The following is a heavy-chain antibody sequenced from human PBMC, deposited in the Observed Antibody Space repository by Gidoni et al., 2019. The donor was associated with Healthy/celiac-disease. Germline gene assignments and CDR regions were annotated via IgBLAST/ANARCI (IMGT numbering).Heavy chain of an antibody. D-gene: IGHD3-10*01. CDR1: GFTFSSYG. J-gene: IGHJ4*02. CDR2: ISYDGSNK. CDR3: AKVSGVGSGSYYYDY. Sequence: QVQLVESGGGVVQPGRSLRLSCAASGFTFSSYGMHWVCQAPGKGLEWVAVISYDGSNKYYADSVKGRFTISRDNSKNTLYLQMNSLRAEDTAVYYCAKVSGVGSGSYYYDYWGQGTLVTVSS. V-gene: IGHV3-30*18.